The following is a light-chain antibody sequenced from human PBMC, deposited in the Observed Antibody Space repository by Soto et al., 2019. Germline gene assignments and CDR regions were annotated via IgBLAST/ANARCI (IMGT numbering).Light chain of an antibody. CDR2: GAS. J-gene: IGKJ4*01. Sequence: EIVLTQSPGTLSLSPGERATLSCRASQSVSSSFLAWYQQKPGQAPRLLIYGASRRATGIPDRFSGSGSGTDFTLTISRLEHEDVAVYYCQQYGNSPLTFGGGTKVEIK. CDR1: QSVSSSF. V-gene: IGKV3-20*01. CDR3: QQYGNSPLT.